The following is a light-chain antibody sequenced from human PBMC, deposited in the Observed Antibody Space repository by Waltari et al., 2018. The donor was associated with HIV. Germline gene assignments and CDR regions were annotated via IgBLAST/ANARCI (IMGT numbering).Light chain of an antibody. V-gene: IGKV4-1*01. CDR3: QQYYSTPLT. Sequence: DIVMTHSPDSLTMSLGEWATITCKPTQSVLYSSNNKNYLTWYQQKPGQPPKLLIYWASTRESGVPDRFSGSGSGTDFTLTINSLQAEDVAVYYCQQYYSTPLTFGGGTKVEIK. CDR2: WAS. J-gene: IGKJ4*01. CDR1: QSVLYSSNNKNY.